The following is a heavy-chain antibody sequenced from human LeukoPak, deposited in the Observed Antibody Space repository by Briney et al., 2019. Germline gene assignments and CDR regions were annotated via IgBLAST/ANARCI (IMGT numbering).Heavy chain of an antibody. CDR2: IKQDGSEK. J-gene: IGHJ4*02. V-gene: IGHV3-7*01. CDR3: ARDPPIGPTPDY. Sequence: GGSLRLSCAASGLTFSSYWMSWVRQAPGKGLEWVANIKQDGSEKYYVDSVKGRFTISRDNAKNPLYLQINILRAEDTAVYYCARDPPIGPTPDYWGQGTLVTVSS. CDR1: GLTFSSYW.